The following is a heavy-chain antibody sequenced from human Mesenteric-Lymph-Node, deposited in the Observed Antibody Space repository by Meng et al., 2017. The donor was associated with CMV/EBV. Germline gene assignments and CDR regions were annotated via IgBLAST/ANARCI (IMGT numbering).Heavy chain of an antibody. Sequence: QVPLHRGGQGLLKPSETLSLTCAVYGGSFSGYYWSWIRQPSGKGLEWIGEINHSGSTNYNPSLKSRVTISVDTSKNQFSLKLSSVTAADTAVYYCARHQRWLKSEGGFNYWGQGTLVTVSS. V-gene: IGHV4-34*01. J-gene: IGHJ4*02. CDR1: GGSFSGYY. CDR2: INHSGST. D-gene: IGHD4-23*01. CDR3: ARHQRWLKSEGGFNY.